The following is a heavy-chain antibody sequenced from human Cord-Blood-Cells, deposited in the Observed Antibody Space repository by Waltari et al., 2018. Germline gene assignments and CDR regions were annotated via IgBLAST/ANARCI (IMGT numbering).Heavy chain of an antibody. CDR1: GGSISSSSYS. V-gene: IGHV4-39*01. Sequence: QLQLQESGPGLVKPSETLSLTCTVSGGSISSSSYSWGWIRQPPGQGLEWIGSIYYSGSTYYNPSLKSRVTISVDTSKNQFSLKLSSVTAADTAVYYCARADCSGGSCTREDAFDIWGQGTMVTVSS. D-gene: IGHD2-15*01. CDR3: ARADCSGGSCTREDAFDI. CDR2: IYYSGST. J-gene: IGHJ3*02.